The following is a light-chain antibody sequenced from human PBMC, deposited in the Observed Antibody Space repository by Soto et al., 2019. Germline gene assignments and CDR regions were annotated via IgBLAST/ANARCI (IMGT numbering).Light chain of an antibody. Sequence: QSALTQPASVSGSPGQSITISCTGTSSDVGGYNFVSWYQQHPGKVPKLMIFDVNRRPSGVSDRFSGSKSGNTASLTISGLQSEDEGDYYCCSYTSSSLYVFGTGTKVTVL. CDR1: SSDVGGYNF. J-gene: IGLJ1*01. CDR3: CSYTSSSLYV. CDR2: DVN. V-gene: IGLV2-14*03.